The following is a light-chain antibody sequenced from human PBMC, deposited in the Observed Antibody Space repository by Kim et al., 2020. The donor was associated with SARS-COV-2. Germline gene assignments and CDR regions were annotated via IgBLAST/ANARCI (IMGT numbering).Light chain of an antibody. CDR3: NSRVSGVKHVG. CDR1: SLRSYY. CDR2: DKN. V-gene: IGLV3-19*01. J-gene: IGLJ3*02. Sequence: SSELTQDPAVSVALGQTVRITCQVDSLRSYYASWYQQRPGHAPVILIYDKNNRPSGIPDRFSGSSSGNTASLTITCAQAEDEADYSCNSRVSGVKHVGFG.